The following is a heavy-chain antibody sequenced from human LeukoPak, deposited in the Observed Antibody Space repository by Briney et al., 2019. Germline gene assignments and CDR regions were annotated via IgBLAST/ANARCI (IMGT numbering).Heavy chain of an antibody. CDR3: AKDMAGRYYDSSGYYLTPFDY. Sequence: GGSLRLSCAASGFTFSSYGMHWVRQAPGKGLEWVAFIRHDGSNKYYADSVKGRFTISRDNSKNTLYLQMNSLRAEDTALYYCAKDMAGRYYDSSGYYLTPFDYWGQGTLVTVSS. J-gene: IGHJ4*02. CDR1: GFTFSSYG. D-gene: IGHD3-22*01. V-gene: IGHV3-30*02. CDR2: IRHDGSNK.